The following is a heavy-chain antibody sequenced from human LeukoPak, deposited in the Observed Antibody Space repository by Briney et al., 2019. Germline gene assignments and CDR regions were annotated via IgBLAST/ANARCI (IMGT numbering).Heavy chain of an antibody. D-gene: IGHD3-22*01. J-gene: IGHJ4*02. CDR2: ISGSCGST. CDR3: AKRYYQDSSGYLGSIDY. CDR1: GFTFSRSW. V-gene: IGHV3-23*01. Sequence: GGSLRLSCAASGFTFSRSWMSWVRQPPGKGLEWVSAISGSCGSTYYADSVKGRFTISRDNSKNTLYLQMNSLRAEDTAVYFCAKRYYQDSSGYLGSIDYWGQGTLVTVSS.